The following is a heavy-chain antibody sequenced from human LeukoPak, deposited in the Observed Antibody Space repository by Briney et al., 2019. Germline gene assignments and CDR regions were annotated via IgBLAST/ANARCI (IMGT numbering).Heavy chain of an antibody. Sequence: ASVKVSCKASGYTFPSYDIHWVRQATGQGLEWMGWMYPNSGNKGYAQKFQGRVTMTRNTSVSTAYMKLSSLRSEDTAVYYCARSWIAARWGYGYWGQGTLVTVSS. V-gene: IGHV1-8*01. CDR1: GYTFPSYD. CDR2: MYPNSGNK. D-gene: IGHD6-6*01. J-gene: IGHJ4*02. CDR3: ARSWIAARWGYGY.